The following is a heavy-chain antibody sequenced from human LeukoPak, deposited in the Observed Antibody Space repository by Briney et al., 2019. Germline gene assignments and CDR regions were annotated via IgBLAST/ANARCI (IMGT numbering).Heavy chain of an antibody. CDR1: GFTFSSYE. D-gene: IGHD3-10*02. Sequence: PGGSLRLSCADSGFTFSSYEMSWVHQAPGKGLEWVSYISSSGSTIYYADSVKGRFTISRDNAKNSLYLQMNSLRAEDTAVYYCAELGITMIGGVWGKGTTVTISS. CDR3: AELGITMIGGV. V-gene: IGHV3-48*03. J-gene: IGHJ6*04. CDR2: ISSSGSTI.